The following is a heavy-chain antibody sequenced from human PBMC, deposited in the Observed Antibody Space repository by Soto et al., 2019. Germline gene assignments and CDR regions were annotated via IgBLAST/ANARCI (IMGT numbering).Heavy chain of an antibody. CDR2: IIPIFGTA. CDR3: AIFLGDFWRGLNWCDP. Sequence: GASVKVSCKASGGTFSSYAISWVRQAPGQGLEWMGGIIPIFGTANYAQKFQGRVTITADESTSTAYMELSSLRSEDTAVYYCAIFLGDFWRGLNWCDPSGQGTPVTVTS. D-gene: IGHD3-3*01. CDR1: GGTFSSYA. J-gene: IGHJ5*02. V-gene: IGHV1-69*13.